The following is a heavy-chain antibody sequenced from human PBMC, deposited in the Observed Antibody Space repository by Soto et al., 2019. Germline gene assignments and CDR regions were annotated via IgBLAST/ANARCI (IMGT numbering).Heavy chain of an antibody. CDR3: AKGRETTTSAKYCFDY. D-gene: IGHD1-26*01. Sequence: EVQLLESGGGFVQPGGSLRLSCAASGFSFSSYDMTWVRQAPGKGLEWVSSLSGSGGSTYYADSVRGRFTISRDNSKNTLYLQMNSLRADDSAVYYCAKGRETTTSAKYCFDYWGQGTLVTVSS. V-gene: IGHV3-23*01. CDR1: GFSFSSYD. J-gene: IGHJ4*02. CDR2: LSGSGGST.